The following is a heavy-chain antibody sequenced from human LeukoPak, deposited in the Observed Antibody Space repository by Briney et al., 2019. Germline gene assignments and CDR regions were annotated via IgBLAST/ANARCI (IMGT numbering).Heavy chain of an antibody. Sequence: SETLSLTCTVSGGSISSYYWSWIRQPPGKGLEWIGYIYYSGSTNYNPSLKSRVTISVDTSKNQFSLELSSVTAADTAVYYCARGSVVRGVPFDYWGQGTLVTVSS. CDR1: GGSISSYY. D-gene: IGHD3-10*01. J-gene: IGHJ4*02. CDR3: ARGSVVRGVPFDY. CDR2: IYYSGST. V-gene: IGHV4-59*12.